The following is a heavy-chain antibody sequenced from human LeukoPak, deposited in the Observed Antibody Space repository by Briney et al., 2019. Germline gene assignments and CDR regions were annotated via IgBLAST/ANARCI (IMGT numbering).Heavy chain of an antibody. D-gene: IGHD6-19*01. J-gene: IGHJ4*02. CDR1: GGSIRSSSYY. CDR2: IYYSGST. CDR3: ARDFSYSSGWAAFDY. V-gene: IGHV4-39*07. Sequence: SETLSLTCTVAGGSIRSSSYYWGWIRQPPGKGLEWIGSIYYSGSTYYNPSLKSRVTISVDTSKNQFSLKLSSVTAADTAVYYCARDFSYSSGWAAFDYWGQGTLVTVSS.